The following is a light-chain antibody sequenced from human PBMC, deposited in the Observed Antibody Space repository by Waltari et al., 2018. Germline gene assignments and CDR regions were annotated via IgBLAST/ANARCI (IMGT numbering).Light chain of an antibody. CDR1: SSAVGGYNT. CDR2: EVS. V-gene: IGLV2-8*01. J-gene: IGLJ3*02. CDR3: SSYAGSNNWV. Sequence: QSALTQPPSASGSPGQSVTISCTGTSSAVGGYNTVSWYQPHPGKAPKLMIYEVSKRPSGVPDRFSGSKSGNTASLTVSGLQAEDEADYYCSSYAGSNNWVFGGGTKLTVL.